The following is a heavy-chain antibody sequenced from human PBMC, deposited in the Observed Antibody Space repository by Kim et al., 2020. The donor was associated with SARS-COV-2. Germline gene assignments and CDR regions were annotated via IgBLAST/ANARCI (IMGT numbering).Heavy chain of an antibody. D-gene: IGHD3-10*01. J-gene: IGHJ5*02. V-gene: IGHV4-30-2*04. CDR3: ARVTNPMTRIRGRQAGWFDP. Sequence: SQVTISVDTSKNQFSLKLSSVTAADTAVYYCARVTNPMTRIRGRQAGWFDPWGQGTLVTVSS.